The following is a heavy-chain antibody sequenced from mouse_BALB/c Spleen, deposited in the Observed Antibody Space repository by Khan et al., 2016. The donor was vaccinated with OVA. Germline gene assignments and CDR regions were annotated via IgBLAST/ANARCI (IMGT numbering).Heavy chain of an antibody. CDR3: ARSELLRFLFDY. D-gene: IGHD1-1*01. J-gene: IGHJ2*01. CDR1: GYTFTSYW. CDR2: INPSTGYT. V-gene: IGHV1-7*01. Sequence: QVQLQQSGAELAKPGASVKMSCKASGYTFTSYWMHWVKQRPGQGLEWIGYINPSTGYTEYNQKFKDKATLTADKSSSTAYMQLSSLTSEDSAVYYFARSELLRFLFDYWGQGPTLTVSS.